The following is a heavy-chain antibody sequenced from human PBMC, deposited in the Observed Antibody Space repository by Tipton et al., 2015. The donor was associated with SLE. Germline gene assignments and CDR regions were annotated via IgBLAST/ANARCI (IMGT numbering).Heavy chain of an antibody. CDR3: VRAFPYDYANN. D-gene: IGHD4-17*01. V-gene: IGHV3-7*01. CDR2: IKQDGSSK. CDR1: GISFTDSG. J-gene: IGHJ4*02. Sequence: SLRLSCAASGISFTDSGMHWVRQAPGKGLEWVANIKQDGSSKAYVDSVKGRFTISRDNAKNSLFLQMNSLGADDTAVYYCVRAFPYDYANNWGRGTLVTVSS.